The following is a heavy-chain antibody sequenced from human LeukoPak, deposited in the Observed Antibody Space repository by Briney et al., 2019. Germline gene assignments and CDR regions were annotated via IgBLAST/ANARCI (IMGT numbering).Heavy chain of an antibody. Sequence: GGSLRLSCAAFGFTFSSYAMSWVRQAPGKGLEWVSAISGSGGSTYYADSVKGRFTISRDNSKNTLYLQMNSLRAEDTAVYYCARDALSSGYPPYYFDYWGQGTLVTVSS. J-gene: IGHJ4*02. CDR3: ARDALSSGYPPYYFDY. D-gene: IGHD3-22*01. V-gene: IGHV3-23*01. CDR2: ISGSGGST. CDR1: GFTFSSYA.